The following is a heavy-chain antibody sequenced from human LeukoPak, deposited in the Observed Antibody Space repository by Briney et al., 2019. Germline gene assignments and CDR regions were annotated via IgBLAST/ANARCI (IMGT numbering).Heavy chain of an antibody. CDR2: INHSGGT. CDR3: AGNSWSVDHDAFDI. D-gene: IGHD6-13*01. CDR1: GGSFSSYY. Sequence: SETLSLTCAVYGGSFSSYYWSWIRQPPGKGLEWIGEINHSGGTNYNPSLKSRVTISVDTSKNQFSLKLSSVTAADTAVYYCAGNSWSVDHDAFDIWGQGTMVTVSS. V-gene: IGHV4-34*01. J-gene: IGHJ3*02.